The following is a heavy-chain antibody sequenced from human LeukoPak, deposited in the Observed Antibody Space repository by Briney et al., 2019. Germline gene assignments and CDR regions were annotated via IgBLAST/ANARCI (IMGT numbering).Heavy chain of an antibody. CDR2: IYTSGST. CDR1: GGSISSGSYY. J-gene: IGHJ5*02. D-gene: IGHD6-13*01. Sequence: SETLSLTCTVSGGSISSGSYYWSWIRQPAGKGLEWSGRIYTSGSTNYNPSLKSRVTISGDTSKNQFSLKLSSVTAADTAVYYCARDITSSRLNLWGQGTLVTVSS. V-gene: IGHV4-61*02. CDR3: ARDITSSRLNL.